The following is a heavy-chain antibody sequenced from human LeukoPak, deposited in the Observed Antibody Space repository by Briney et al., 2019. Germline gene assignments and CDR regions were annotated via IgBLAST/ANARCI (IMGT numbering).Heavy chain of an antibody. D-gene: IGHD6-6*01. J-gene: IGHJ4*02. CDR1: GGTFSSYA. V-gene: IGHV1-69*13. Sequence: EASVKVSCKASGGTFSSYAISWVRQAPGQGLEWMGGIIPIFGTANYAQKFQGRVTITADESTSTAYMELSSLRSEDTAVYYCAREGEYSSSSPFDYWGQGTLVTVSS. CDR3: AREGEYSSSSPFDY. CDR2: IIPIFGTA.